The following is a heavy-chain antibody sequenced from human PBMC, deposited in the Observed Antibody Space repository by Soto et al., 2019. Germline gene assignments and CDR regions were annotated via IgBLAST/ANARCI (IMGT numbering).Heavy chain of an antibody. D-gene: IGHD3-22*01. CDR1: GGTFSSYA. V-gene: IGHV1-69*12. CDR2: IIPIFGTA. Sequence: QVQLVQSGAEVKKPGSSVKVSCKASGGTFSSYAISWVRQAPGQGLEWMGGIIPIFGTANYAQKFQGRVTITADESTSTAYMELSSLRSEDTAVYYCARMARYSGYYYAAVINYDAFDIWGQGTMVTVSS. CDR3: ARMARYSGYYYAAVINYDAFDI. J-gene: IGHJ3*02.